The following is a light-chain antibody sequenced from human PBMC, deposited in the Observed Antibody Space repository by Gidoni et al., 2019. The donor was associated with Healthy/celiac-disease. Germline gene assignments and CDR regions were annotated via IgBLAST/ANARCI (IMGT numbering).Light chain of an antibody. CDR1: SSNIGACYD. CDR2: GNS. CDR3: QAYDSSLSASVV. V-gene: IGLV1-40*01. J-gene: IGLJ2*01. Sequence: QSVLTQPPSVSGAPAQRVTISCTGSSSNIGACYDVHWYQQRPGTAPKLLIYGNSNRPSGVPDRFSGSKSGTSASLAITGLQAEDEADYYCQAYDSSLSASVVFGGGTKLTVL.